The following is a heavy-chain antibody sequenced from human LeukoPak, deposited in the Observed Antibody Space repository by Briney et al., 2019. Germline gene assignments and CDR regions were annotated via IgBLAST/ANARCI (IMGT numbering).Heavy chain of an antibody. V-gene: IGHV3-23*01. CDR2: ISGSGGST. J-gene: IGHJ6*03. D-gene: IGHD1-26*01. CDR3: ARQLRVAVGFMDV. Sequence: LPGGSLRLSCAASGFTFSSYAMSWVRQAPGKGLEWVSAISGSGGSTYYADSVKGRFTISRDNSKNTLYLQMNSLRAEDTALYYCARQLRVAVGFMDVWGKGTTVTVSS. CDR1: GFTFSSYA.